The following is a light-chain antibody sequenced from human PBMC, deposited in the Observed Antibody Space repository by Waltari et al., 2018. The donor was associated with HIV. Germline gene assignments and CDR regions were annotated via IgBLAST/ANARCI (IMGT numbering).Light chain of an antibody. Sequence: EKVMTQSPATLSVTPGERATLSCRASQSVGSKLAWYQQKPGQAPRLLIYGSSTRATGIPARFSGSGSGTYFTLTISSLQSEDFAVYYCQQYNNWPLTFGQGTRLEIK. CDR3: QQYNNWPLT. CDR1: QSVGSK. V-gene: IGKV3-15*01. J-gene: IGKJ5*01. CDR2: GSS.